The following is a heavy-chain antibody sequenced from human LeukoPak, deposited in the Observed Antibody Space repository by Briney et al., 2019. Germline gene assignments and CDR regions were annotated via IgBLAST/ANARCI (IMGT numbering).Heavy chain of an antibody. CDR1: GFTFSSYA. V-gene: IGHV3-30*07. J-gene: IGHJ4*02. D-gene: IGHD7-27*01. Sequence: PGGSLRLSCAASGFTFSSYAMHWVRQAPGKGLEWVAFISYNGSNKYYADSVKGRFTISRDNSKNSLYLQMNSLRAEDTAVYYCARDSETTPANWGSGSPKSLFDYWGQGTLVTVSS. CDR2: ISYNGSNK. CDR3: ARDSETTPANWGSGSPKSLFDY.